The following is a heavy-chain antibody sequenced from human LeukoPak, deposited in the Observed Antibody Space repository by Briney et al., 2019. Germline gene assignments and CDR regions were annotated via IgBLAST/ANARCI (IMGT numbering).Heavy chain of an antibody. CDR2: IKQDGSEE. Sequence: PGGSLRLSCAASGFRFRSYWMSWVRQAPGKGPEWVANIKQDGSEEYYVDSVKGRFTISRDNAENSVYLQMNSLRVEDTALYYCARAPATGWIRSYDAFDIWGQGTMVTVSS. CDR3: ARAPATGWIRSYDAFDI. J-gene: IGHJ3*02. D-gene: IGHD5-12*01. CDR1: GFRFRSYW. V-gene: IGHV3-7*01.